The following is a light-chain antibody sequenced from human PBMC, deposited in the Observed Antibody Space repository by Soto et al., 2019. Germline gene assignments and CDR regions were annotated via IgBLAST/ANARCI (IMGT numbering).Light chain of an antibody. CDR1: NVGRHE. CDR2: TTS. CDR3: SSWDDSLSGVV. V-gene: IGLV1-44*01. J-gene: IGLJ2*01. Sequence: QSVVTQPPSVSGTPGQGVIISCSNVGRHEVSWYQQVPGMAPKLLIHTTSQRPSGVPDRFSASQSGTSASLAIRGLQSDDEADYCCSSWDDSLSGVVFGRGTKLTVL.